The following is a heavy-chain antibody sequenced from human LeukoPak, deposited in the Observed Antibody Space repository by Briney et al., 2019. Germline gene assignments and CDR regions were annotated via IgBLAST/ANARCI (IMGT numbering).Heavy chain of an antibody. D-gene: IGHD5-24*01. CDR2: ISGSGGST. CDR1: GGSISSSN. J-gene: IGHJ4*02. V-gene: IGHV3-23*01. CDR3: AKGRWLQPRGYFDY. Sequence: ETLSLTCAVSGGSISSSNWWSWVRQPPGKGLEWVSAISGSGGSTYYADSVKGRFTTSRDNSKNTLYLQMNSLRAEDTAVYYCAKGRWLQPRGYFDYWGQGTLVTVSS.